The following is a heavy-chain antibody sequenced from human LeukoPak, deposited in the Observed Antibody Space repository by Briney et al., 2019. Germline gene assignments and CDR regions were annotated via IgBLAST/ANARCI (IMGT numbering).Heavy chain of an antibody. V-gene: IGHV4-34*01. CDR2: INHSGST. J-gene: IGHJ4*02. CDR1: GGSFSGYY. D-gene: IGHD6-13*01. CDR3: ARGKRGYSSSWYDY. Sequence: PSETLPLTCAVYGGSFSGYYWSWIRQPPAKGMEWLGEINHSGSTNYNPSLKSRVTISVDTSKNQFSLKLSSVTAADTAVYYCARGKRGYSSSWYDYWGQGTLVTVSS.